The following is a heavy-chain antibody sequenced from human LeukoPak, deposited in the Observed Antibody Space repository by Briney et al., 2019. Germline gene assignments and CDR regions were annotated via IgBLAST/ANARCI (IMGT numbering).Heavy chain of an antibody. Sequence: SETLSLTCAVYGESFSGYFWNWIRQPPGKGLEWIGEINYSGSTSNHNPSLKSRVTMSVDTSKNQFSLKLSSVTAADTAVYYCARKSGYARDYWGQGNLVTVSS. CDR2: INYSGSTS. V-gene: IGHV4-34*01. D-gene: IGHD5-12*01. CDR1: GESFSGYF. J-gene: IGHJ4*02. CDR3: ARKSGYARDY.